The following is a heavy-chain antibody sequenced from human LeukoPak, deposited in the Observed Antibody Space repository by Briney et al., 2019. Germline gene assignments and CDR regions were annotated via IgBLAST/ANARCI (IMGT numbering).Heavy chain of an antibody. Sequence: ASVKVSCKASGYTFTDYYMHWVRQAPGQGLEWMGWINPNSRDTNYAQKFQGRVTMTRDTSISTAYMELSRLRSDDTAVYYCARCGWVRGVITRNGLDYWGQGALVTVSS. V-gene: IGHV1-2*02. CDR3: ARCGWVRGVITRNGLDY. CDR1: GYTFTDYY. D-gene: IGHD3-10*01. CDR2: INPNSRDT. J-gene: IGHJ4*02.